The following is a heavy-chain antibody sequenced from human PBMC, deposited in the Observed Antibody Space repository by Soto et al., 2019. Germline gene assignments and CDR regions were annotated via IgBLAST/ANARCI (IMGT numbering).Heavy chain of an antibody. V-gene: IGHV3-30-3*01. CDR3: ARSITMVRGVTIG. J-gene: IGHJ4*02. CDR1: GFTFSSYA. Sequence: GGSLRLSCAASGFTFSSYAMHWVRQAPGKGLEWVAVISYDGSNKYYADSVKGRFTISRDNSKNTLYLQMNSLRAEDTAVYYCARSITMVRGVTIGWGQGTLVTVSS. CDR2: ISYDGSNK. D-gene: IGHD3-10*01.